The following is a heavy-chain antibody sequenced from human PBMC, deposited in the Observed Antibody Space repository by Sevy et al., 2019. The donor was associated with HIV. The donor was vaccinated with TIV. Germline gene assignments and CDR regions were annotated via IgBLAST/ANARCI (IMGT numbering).Heavy chain of an antibody. V-gene: IGHV1-2*02. Sequence: ASVKVSCKASGYTFTGYYMHWVRQAPGQGLEWMGWINPNSGGTNYAQKFQGRVTMTRDTSISTAIMELSRLRSDDTAVYYCARVDYGGPSGYYYYGMDVWGQGTTVTVSS. D-gene: IGHD2-21*01. CDR3: ARVDYGGPSGYYYYGMDV. CDR1: GYTFTGYY. J-gene: IGHJ6*02. CDR2: INPNSGGT.